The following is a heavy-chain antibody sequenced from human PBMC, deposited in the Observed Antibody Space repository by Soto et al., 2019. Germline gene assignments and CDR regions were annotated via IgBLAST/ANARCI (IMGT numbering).Heavy chain of an antibody. J-gene: IGHJ4*02. CDR2: ISGSGGST. CDR1: GFTFSSYA. D-gene: IGHD3-3*01. Sequence: GSLRLSCAASGFTFSSYAMSWVRQAPGKGLEWVSAISGSGGSTYYADSVKGRFTISRDNSKNTLYLQMNSLRAEDTAVYYCAKDRNDGAGLYDFWSGSLFDYWGQGTLVTVSS. V-gene: IGHV3-23*01. CDR3: AKDRNDGAGLYDFWSGSLFDY.